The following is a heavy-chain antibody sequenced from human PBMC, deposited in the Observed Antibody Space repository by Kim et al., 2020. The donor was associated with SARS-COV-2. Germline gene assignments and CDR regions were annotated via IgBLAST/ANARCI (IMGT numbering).Heavy chain of an antibody. J-gene: IGHJ4*02. CDR2: YSRST. D-gene: IGHD1-26*01. Sequence: YSRSTNYHPPLKSRVTISVDTSKNQFSLKLSSVTAADTAVYYCATYGRGYWGQGTLVTVSS. CDR3: ATYGRGY. V-gene: IGHV4-61*06.